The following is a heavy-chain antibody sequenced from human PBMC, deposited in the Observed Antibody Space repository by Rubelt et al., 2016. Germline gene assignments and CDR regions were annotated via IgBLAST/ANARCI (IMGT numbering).Heavy chain of an antibody. CDR1: GFTLSSYW. V-gene: IGHV3-74*01. CDR3: VSSSLDY. CDR2: INSDGSIT. Sequence: EVQLVESGGGLVQPGGSLRLSCAASGFTLSSYWMHWVRQAPGKGLVWVSRINSDGSITSYADSVKGRFTISRDNATNTLYLKMNRLRAEDTAVYYCVSSSLDYWGQGTLVTVSS. D-gene: IGHD6-13*01. J-gene: IGHJ4*02.